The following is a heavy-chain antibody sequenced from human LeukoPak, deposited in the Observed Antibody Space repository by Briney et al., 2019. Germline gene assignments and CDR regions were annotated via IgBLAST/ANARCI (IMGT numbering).Heavy chain of an antibody. V-gene: IGHV5-51*01. CDR1: GYSFTNYW. CDR2: IYPGDSDT. D-gene: IGHD6-19*01. CDR3: ARLNGVAVAGTPIWFDP. Sequence: GESLKISCKGGGYSFTNYWIVWVRQMPGKGLEWMGIIYPGDSDTRYSPSFQGQVTISADKSISTAYLQWSSLKASDTAMYYCARLNGVAVAGTPIWFDPWGQGTLVTVSS. J-gene: IGHJ5*02.